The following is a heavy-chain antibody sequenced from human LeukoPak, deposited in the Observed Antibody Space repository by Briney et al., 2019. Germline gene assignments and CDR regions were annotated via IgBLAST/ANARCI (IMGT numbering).Heavy chain of an antibody. J-gene: IGHJ3*02. CDR3: ARVGITIFGVITEGAFDI. CDR2: ISYDGSNK. V-gene: IGHV3-30-3*01. CDR1: GFTFSSYA. D-gene: IGHD3-3*01. Sequence: GRSLRLSCAASGFTFSSYAMHWVRQAPGKGLEWVAVISYDGSNKYYADSVKGRFTISRDNSKNTLYLQMGSLRAEDMAVYYCARVGITIFGVITEGAFDIWGQGTMVTVSS.